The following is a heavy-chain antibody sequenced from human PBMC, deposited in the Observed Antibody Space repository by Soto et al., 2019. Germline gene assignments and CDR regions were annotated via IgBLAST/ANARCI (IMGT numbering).Heavy chain of an antibody. Sequence: QVQLVQSGAEVKKPGASVKVSCKASGYTFTNYSMHWVRQAPGQRLEWMGWINTDNGKTRDSQRFQDRVTLTRDTSANTVYMELSSLSYEDTAVYYGARAGNCTSTTCFSGGLDPWGQGTLVTVSS. V-gene: IGHV1-3*04. J-gene: IGHJ5*02. D-gene: IGHD2-2*01. CDR2: INTDNGKT. CDR1: GYTFTNYS. CDR3: ARAGNCTSTTCFSGGLDP.